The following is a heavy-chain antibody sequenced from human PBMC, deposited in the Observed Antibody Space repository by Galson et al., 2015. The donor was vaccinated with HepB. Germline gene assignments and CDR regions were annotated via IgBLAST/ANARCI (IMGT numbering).Heavy chain of an antibody. V-gene: IGHV1-18*01. CDR3: ARGALVVVVGATQNNWFDP. Sequence: SVKVSCKASGYIFSSYSITWVRQAPGRGLEWMGWISAYNRHTNYAQSFQDRVTMTTDRSTSTIYLELRSLRSDDTAVYYCARGALVVVVGATQNNWFDPWGQGTLVTVSS. CDR1: GYIFSSYS. CDR2: ISAYNRHT. D-gene: IGHD2-15*01. J-gene: IGHJ5*02.